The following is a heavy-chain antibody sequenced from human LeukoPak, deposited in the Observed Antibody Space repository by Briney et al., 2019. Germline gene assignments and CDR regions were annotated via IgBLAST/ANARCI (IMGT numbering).Heavy chain of an antibody. CDR3: ANRGYCSSTSCYTIGVY. D-gene: IGHD2-2*02. V-gene: IGHV3-23*01. CDR1: GFTLRNYA. CDR2: IRGSGVGT. J-gene: IGHJ4*02. Sequence: GGSLRLSCAASGFTLRNYAMMWLRQAPGKGPEWVSAIRGSGVGTDYVDSVRGRFTISRDNSKNTLYLQMNRLRAEDTAVYYCANRGYCSSTSCYTIGVYWGQGTLVTVSS.